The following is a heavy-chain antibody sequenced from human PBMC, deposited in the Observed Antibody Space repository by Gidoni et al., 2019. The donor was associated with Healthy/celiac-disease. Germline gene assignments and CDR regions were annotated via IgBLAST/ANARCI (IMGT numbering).Heavy chain of an antibody. J-gene: IGHJ6*02. CDR1: GFTVSSNY. CDR2: IYSGGST. Sequence: EVQLVETGGGLIQPGGSLRLSCAASGFTVSSNYMSWVRQAQGKGLEWVSVIYSGGSTYYADSVKGRFTISRDNSKNTLYLQMNSLRAEDTAVYYCARPITIWGMDVWGQGTTVTVSS. CDR3: ARPITIWGMDV. D-gene: IGHD3-10*01. V-gene: IGHV3-53*02.